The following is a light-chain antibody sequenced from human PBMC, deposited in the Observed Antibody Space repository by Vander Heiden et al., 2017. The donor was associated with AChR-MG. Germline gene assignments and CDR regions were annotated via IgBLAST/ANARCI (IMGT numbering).Light chain of an antibody. CDR1: QVVGSN. CDR3: QQYNNWPPGT. Sequence: EIVLTHSPATLSVSPRERATLSCRASQVVGSNLAWYQQKPGPAPRLLIYGASTRATGIPARFSGSGSGTEFTLTISSLQSEDFAVYYCQQYNNWPPGTFGQGTKVEIK. V-gene: IGKV3-15*01. J-gene: IGKJ1*01. CDR2: GAS.